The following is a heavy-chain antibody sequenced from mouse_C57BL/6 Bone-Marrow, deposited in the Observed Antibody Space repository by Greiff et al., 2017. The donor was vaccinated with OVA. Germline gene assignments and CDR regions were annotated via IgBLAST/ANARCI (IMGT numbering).Heavy chain of an antibody. J-gene: IGHJ3*01. D-gene: IGHD1-1*01. Sequence: EVMLVESGEGLVKPGGSLKLSCAASGFTFSSYAMSWVRQTPEKRLEWVAYISSGGDYIYYADTVKGRFTISRDNARNTLYLQMSSLKSEDTAMYYCTRVDYGSSYEAWFAYWGQGTLVTVSA. CDR3: TRVDYGSSYEAWFAY. V-gene: IGHV5-9-1*02. CDR1: GFTFSSYA. CDR2: ISSGGDYI.